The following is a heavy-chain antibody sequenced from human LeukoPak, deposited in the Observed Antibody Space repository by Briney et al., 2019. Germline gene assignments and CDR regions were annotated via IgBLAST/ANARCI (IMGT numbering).Heavy chain of an antibody. CDR1: GFTFSSYT. CDR2: ISSTGSKI. CDR3: ARGLIYCGGDCYRAFDV. D-gene: IGHD2-21*02. J-gene: IGHJ3*01. V-gene: IGHV3-48*02. Sequence: PGGSLRLSCAASGFTFSSYTMNWVRQAPGKGLEWVSYISSTGSKIYYADPVKGRFTISRDNGKNSLYLQLNSLRDEDTAVYYCARGLIYCGGDCYRAFDVWGQGTVVTVSS.